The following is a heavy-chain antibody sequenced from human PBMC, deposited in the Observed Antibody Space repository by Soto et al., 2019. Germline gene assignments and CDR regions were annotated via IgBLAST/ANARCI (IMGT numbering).Heavy chain of an antibody. CDR2: VYTSGTT. D-gene: IGHD3-10*01. CDR1: GASMNTYF. V-gene: IGHV4-4*07. CDR3: ARDEPDTGEGFDI. J-gene: IGHJ3*02. Sequence: SATLCLTCSVSGASMNTYFWSWIRQPAGKGLEWIGRVYTSGTTNYNPSLKSRVTMSVDTSKKQVSLKLISLTAADTGLYYCARDEPDTGEGFDIWGQGTMVTVSS.